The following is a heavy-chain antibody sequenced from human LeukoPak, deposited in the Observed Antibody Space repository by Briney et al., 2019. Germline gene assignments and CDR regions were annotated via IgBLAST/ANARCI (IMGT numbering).Heavy chain of an antibody. V-gene: IGHV4-34*01. J-gene: IGHJ5*02. CDR2: INHSGST. D-gene: IGHD6-13*01. CDR1: GGSFSGYY. CDR3: ASTIAQQLVLWFDP. Sequence: SETLSLTCAVYGGSFSGYYWSWIRQPPGKGLEWIGEINHSGSTNYNPSLKSRVTISVDTSKNQFSLKLSFVTAADTAVYYCASTIAQQLVLWFDPWGQGTLVTVSS.